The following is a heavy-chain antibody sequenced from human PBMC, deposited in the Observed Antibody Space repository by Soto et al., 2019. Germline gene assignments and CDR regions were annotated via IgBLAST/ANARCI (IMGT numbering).Heavy chain of an antibody. D-gene: IGHD1-26*01. CDR3: AREVGAPSGWLDP. J-gene: IGHJ5*02. Sequence: EVQLSESGGDLRQPGGSLRLSCAASGFTFTNYAMTWVRQTPGKGLEWVSGISASGGLKYYADSVRGRFTVSRDNSKNILYLQMDNLRDEDTALYYFAREVGAPSGWLDPWGQGTQVTVSS. V-gene: IGHV3-23*01. CDR2: ISASGGLK. CDR1: GFTFTNYA.